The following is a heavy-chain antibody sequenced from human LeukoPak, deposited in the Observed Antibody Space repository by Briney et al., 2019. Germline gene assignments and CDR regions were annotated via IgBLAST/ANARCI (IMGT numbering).Heavy chain of an antibody. CDR1: GFTFSSYV. J-gene: IGHJ4*02. Sequence: PGRSLRLSCGASGFTFSSYVMHWVRQAPGKALEWVAVMWYDGSNKYYADSVKGRFTISRDNSKNTLYLQMNSLRAEDTAVYYCARGEGSYSAHFDYWGQGTLVTVSS. D-gene: IGHD1-26*01. CDR2: MWYDGSNK. V-gene: IGHV3-33*01. CDR3: ARGEGSYSAHFDY.